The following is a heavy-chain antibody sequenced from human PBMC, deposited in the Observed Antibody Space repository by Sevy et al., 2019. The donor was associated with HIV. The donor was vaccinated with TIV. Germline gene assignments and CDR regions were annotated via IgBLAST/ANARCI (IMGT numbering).Heavy chain of an antibody. Sequence: YVRLSCAASGFTFDDFAMHRVRQVPGKGLEWVSGLNWDSGSVAYADSVKGRFTISRDNAKNALFLQMNSLRAEDTALYYCAKDIGATGIAVVANWGQGIQVTVSS. CDR1: GFTFDDFA. D-gene: IGHD6-19*01. V-gene: IGHV3-9*01. CDR2: LNWDSGSV. CDR3: AKDIGATGIAVVAN. J-gene: IGHJ4*02.